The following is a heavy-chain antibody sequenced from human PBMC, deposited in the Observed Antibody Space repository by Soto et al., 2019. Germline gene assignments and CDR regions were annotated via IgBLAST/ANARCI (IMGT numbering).Heavy chain of an antibody. J-gene: IGHJ4*02. CDR1: GGTFSRYA. CDR2: IVPMFGTA. Sequence: GASVKVSCKASGGTFSRYAPSWVRQAPGQGPEWMGGIVPMFGTANYAQKFQGRVTITADESTNTAYMQLSSLRSEDTAVYYCARGVYYDSRGYYFFFWGQGTLVTVSS. CDR3: ARGVYYDSRGYYFFF. D-gene: IGHD3-22*01. V-gene: IGHV1-69*13.